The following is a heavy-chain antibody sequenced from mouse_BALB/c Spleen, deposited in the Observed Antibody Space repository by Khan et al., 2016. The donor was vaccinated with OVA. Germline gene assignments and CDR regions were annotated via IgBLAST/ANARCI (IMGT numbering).Heavy chain of an antibody. CDR2: IWAGGST. D-gene: IGHD1-1*01. J-gene: IGHJ1*01. CDR3: ARDLGSSHWYFDF. Sequence: QVQLKQSGPGLVAPSRRLSITCTVSGFSLTSYGVHWVRQPPGKGLEWLGVIWAGGSTNYNSALRSRLTINKDSSKSQVFLQMHNLQTDDTAMYCGARDLGSSHWYFDFWGAGTTVTVSS. V-gene: IGHV2-9*02. CDR1: GFSLTSYG.